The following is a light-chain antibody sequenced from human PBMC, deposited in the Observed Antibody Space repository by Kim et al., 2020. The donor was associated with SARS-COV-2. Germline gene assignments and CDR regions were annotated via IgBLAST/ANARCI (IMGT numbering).Light chain of an antibody. CDR1: QTINSY. Sequence: SASVGDRVTITCRTSQTINSYLNWYQQKPGKAPRLLIYAAYTLQSGVPSRFSGSGSETDFTLTISSLQPEDFATYFCQQTYTTPTFGGGTKVDIK. V-gene: IGKV1-39*01. CDR2: AAY. J-gene: IGKJ4*01. CDR3: QQTYTTPT.